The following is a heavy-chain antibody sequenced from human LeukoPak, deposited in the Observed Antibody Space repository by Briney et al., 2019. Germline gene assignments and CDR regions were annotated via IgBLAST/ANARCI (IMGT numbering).Heavy chain of an antibody. J-gene: IGHJ4*02. CDR3: AGLWKNGDYFDY. D-gene: IGHD1/OR15-1a*01. Sequence: SETLSLTCTVSGYSISSGYYWGWIRQPPGKGLEWIGSIYHSGSTYYNPSFKSRVTISVDTSKNQVSLKLSSVTAADTAVYYCAGLWKNGDYFDYWGQGTLVTVSS. V-gene: IGHV4-38-2*02. CDR1: GYSISSGYY. CDR2: IYHSGST.